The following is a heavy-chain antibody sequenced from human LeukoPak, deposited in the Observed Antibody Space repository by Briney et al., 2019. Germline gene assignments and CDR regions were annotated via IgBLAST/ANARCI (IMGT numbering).Heavy chain of an antibody. V-gene: IGHV1-2*02. D-gene: IGHD3-16*02. Sequence: ASVKVSCKASGYTFTGYYMHWVRQAPGQGLEWMGWIIPNSGGTKYAEKFQDRITMTRDTSISTAYMKLSRLRSDDTAVYYCARDPIVDYWGQGTLVTVSS. CDR3: ARDPIVDY. CDR1: GYTFTGYY. CDR2: IIPNSGGT. J-gene: IGHJ4*02.